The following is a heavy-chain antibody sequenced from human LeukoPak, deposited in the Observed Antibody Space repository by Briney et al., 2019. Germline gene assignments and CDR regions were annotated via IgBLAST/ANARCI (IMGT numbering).Heavy chain of an antibody. CDR1: EFTFSSNA. CDR2: INQDGSQK. Sequence: GGSLRLSCEASEFTFSSNAMSWVRQAPGKGLEWVGKINQDGSQKTYANSVEGRFTMSRDNAKNSLYLQMNNLKTEDTGVYYCARYSAYNPDNWGQGTLVTVSS. J-gene: IGHJ4*02. CDR3: ARYSAYNPDN. D-gene: IGHD5-12*01. V-gene: IGHV3-7*01.